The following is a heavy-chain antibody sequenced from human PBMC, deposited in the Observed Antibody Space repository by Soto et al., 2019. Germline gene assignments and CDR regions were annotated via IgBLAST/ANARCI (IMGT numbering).Heavy chain of an antibody. CDR1: GYTFTSYG. V-gene: IGHV1-18*01. Sequence: QVQLVQSGAEVKKPGASVKVSCKTSGYTFTSYGISWVRQAPGQGLEWMGWIIPYNGNTNYAQNLQGRVTMTTDTSTSTAYMELTSLRSDDTAMYYCARVGFWYNWNVTPLRWFDPWGQGTLVTVSS. J-gene: IGHJ5*02. CDR2: IIPYNGNT. D-gene: IGHD1-1*01. CDR3: ARVGFWYNWNVTPLRWFDP.